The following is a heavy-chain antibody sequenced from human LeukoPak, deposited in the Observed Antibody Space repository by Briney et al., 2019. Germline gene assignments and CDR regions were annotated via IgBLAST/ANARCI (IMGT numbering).Heavy chain of an antibody. CDR2: ISSSSTTI. Sequence: GGSLRLSCAASGFTFRSYSMNWVRQAPGKGLEWVSYISSSSTTIFYADSVKGRFTISRDNSKNTLYLQMNSLRAEDTAVYYCARRSGIAVAGAFDYWGQGTLVTVSS. CDR3: ARRSGIAVAGAFDY. D-gene: IGHD6-19*01. J-gene: IGHJ4*02. CDR1: GFTFRSYS. V-gene: IGHV3-48*01.